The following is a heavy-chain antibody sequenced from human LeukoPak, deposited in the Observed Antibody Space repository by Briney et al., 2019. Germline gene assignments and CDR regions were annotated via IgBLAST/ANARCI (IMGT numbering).Heavy chain of an antibody. J-gene: IGHJ4*02. Sequence: PSPTLSLTYTVSGGSITSGRDDSTWLRQPAGKGLEWIVRIDTSGSTNYNPSLKSGVTISVDTSKNQFSVKLSSVTAADTAVYYCARDASRYCSGGSCYSFDYWGQGTLVSVS. V-gene: IGHV4-61*02. CDR2: IDTSGST. D-gene: IGHD2-15*01. CDR1: GGSITSGRDD. CDR3: ARDASRYCSGGSCYSFDY.